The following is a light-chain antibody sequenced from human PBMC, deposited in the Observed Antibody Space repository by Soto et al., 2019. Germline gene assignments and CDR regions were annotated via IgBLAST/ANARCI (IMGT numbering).Light chain of an antibody. Sequence: QSALTQPASVSGSLGQSITISCTGTSSDVGTYDYVSWYQQHPGKAPKLMIFDVSSRPSGISTRFSGSKSGNTASLTISGLQAEDEADYYCSSYLTNTVAFGGGTKLTVL. V-gene: IGLV2-14*03. J-gene: IGLJ2*01. CDR1: SSDVGTYDY. CDR3: SSYLTNTVA. CDR2: DVS.